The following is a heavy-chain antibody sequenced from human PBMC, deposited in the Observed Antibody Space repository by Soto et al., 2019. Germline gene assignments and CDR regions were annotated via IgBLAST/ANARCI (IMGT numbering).Heavy chain of an antibody. Sequence: PGGSLRLSCAASGLTFSNYAMSWVRQAPGKGLEWVSGISNSGRDTYYADSVKGRFTVSRDNSKNTLFLQMNSLRADDTAVYYCARKVTSAFGIDYRGQGTLVTVSS. CDR3: ARKVTSAFGIDY. V-gene: IGHV3-23*01. CDR1: GLTFSNYA. D-gene: IGHD3-3*01. J-gene: IGHJ4*02. CDR2: ISNSGRDT.